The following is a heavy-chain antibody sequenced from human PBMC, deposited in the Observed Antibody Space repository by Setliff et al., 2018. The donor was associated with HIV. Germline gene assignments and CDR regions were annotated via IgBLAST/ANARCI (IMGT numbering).Heavy chain of an antibody. CDR3: ARALPLEWSHDGFDI. CDR1: GGSIGSGIHY. CDR2: IYTTGST. J-gene: IGHJ3*02. D-gene: IGHD3-3*01. Sequence: PSDTLSLTCTVSGGSIGSGIHYWSWIRQPAGKGLEYIGRIYTTGSTRYNPSLKSRVTISVDTSKNQFSLKLSSVTAADTAVYYCARALPLEWSHDGFDIWGQGTMVTVSS. V-gene: IGHV4-61*02.